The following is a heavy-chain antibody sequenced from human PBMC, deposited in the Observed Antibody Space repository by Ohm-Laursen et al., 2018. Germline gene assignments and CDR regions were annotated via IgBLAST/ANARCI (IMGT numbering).Heavy chain of an antibody. Sequence: SLRLSCTASGFTFSSYSMNWVRQAPGKGLEWVSSISSSSSYIYYADSVKGRFTISRDNSMNRLYLQMGSLRPEDTAVYYCAKMQYSGYDPDNDAFDIWGQGTTVTVS. CDR1: GFTFSSYS. D-gene: IGHD5-12*01. V-gene: IGHV3-21*01. CDR3: AKMQYSGYDPDNDAFDI. CDR2: ISSSSSYI. J-gene: IGHJ3*02.